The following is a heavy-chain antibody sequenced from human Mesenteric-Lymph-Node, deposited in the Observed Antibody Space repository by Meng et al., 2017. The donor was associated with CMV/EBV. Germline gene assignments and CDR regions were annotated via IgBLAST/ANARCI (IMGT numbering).Heavy chain of an antibody. CDR3: ARVGYLQPYYYGMDV. J-gene: IGHJ6*02. Sequence: SETLSLTCTVSSGSISSSIYYWVWIRQPPGKGLEWIGSIYYSGSTYYNPSLKSRVTISVDTSKNQFSLKLSSVTAADTAVYYCARVGYLQPYYYGMDVWGQGTTVTVSS. CDR2: IYYSGST. CDR1: SGSISSSIYY. D-gene: IGHD4-11*01. V-gene: IGHV4-39*07.